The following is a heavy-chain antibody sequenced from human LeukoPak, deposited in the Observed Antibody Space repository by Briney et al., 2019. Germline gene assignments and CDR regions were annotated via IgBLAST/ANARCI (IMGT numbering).Heavy chain of an antibody. V-gene: IGHV3-23*01. CDR1: GFTFSNAW. D-gene: IGHD7-27*01. Sequence: GGSLRLSCAASGFTFSNAWMNWVRQAPGKGLEWVSAISGGGDRTYYADSVQGRFAISRDDSKNTLYLQMNNLRAEDTALYYCAKDRWGGDAFDVWGQGTMVTVSS. CDR2: ISGGGDRT. J-gene: IGHJ3*01. CDR3: AKDRWGGDAFDV.